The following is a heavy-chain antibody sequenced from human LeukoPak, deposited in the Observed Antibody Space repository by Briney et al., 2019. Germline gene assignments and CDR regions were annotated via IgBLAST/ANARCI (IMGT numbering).Heavy chain of an antibody. V-gene: IGHV1-3*01. D-gene: IGHD6-13*01. J-gene: IGHJ4*02. Sequence: ASVKVSCKASGYTFTSYAMHWVRQAPGQRLEWMGWINAGNGNTKYSQKFQGRVTITRDTSASTAYMELSSLRSEDTAVYYCARGGIAGGFDYWGQGTLVIVSS. CDR3: ARGGIAGGFDY. CDR1: GYTFTSYA. CDR2: INAGNGNT.